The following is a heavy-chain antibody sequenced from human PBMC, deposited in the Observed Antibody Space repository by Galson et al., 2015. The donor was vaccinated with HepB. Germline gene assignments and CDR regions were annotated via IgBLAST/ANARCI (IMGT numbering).Heavy chain of an antibody. Sequence: SLRLSCAPSGFVFSDYVIHWVRQAPGKGLEWVALISYDGRKEYYRGSVKGRFTISRDSSKNMVYLQMNSLRGDDTAVYYCARDRYSGSYSDYWGQGTLVSVS. CDR3: ARDRYSGSYSDY. D-gene: IGHD1-26*01. V-gene: IGHV3-30*03. CDR2: ISYDGRKE. J-gene: IGHJ4*02. CDR1: GFVFSDYV.